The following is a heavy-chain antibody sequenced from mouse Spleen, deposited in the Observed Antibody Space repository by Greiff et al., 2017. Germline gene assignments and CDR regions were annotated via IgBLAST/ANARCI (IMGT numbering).Heavy chain of an antibody. V-gene: IGHV5-15*01. D-gene: IGHD1-1*01. Sequence: EVQLVESGGGLVKPGGSLKLSCAASGFTFSDYGMAWVRQAPGKGPEWVAFISNLAYSIYYADTVTGRFTISRENAKNTLYLEMSSLRSEDTAMYYCARGNYYGSSYDAMDYWGQGTSVTVSS. CDR1: GFTFSDYG. CDR2: ISNLAYSI. J-gene: IGHJ4*01. CDR3: ARGNYYGSSYDAMDY.